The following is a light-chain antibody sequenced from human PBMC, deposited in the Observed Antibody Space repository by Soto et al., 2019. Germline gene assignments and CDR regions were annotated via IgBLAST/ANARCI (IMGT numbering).Light chain of an antibody. CDR1: QSVRSSY. V-gene: IGKV3-20*01. CDR2: GAS. J-gene: IGKJ4*01. CDR3: QQYGSSVLT. Sequence: EIVLTQSPGTLSLSPGERATLSCRVSQSVRSSYLAWYQQKPGQAPRVXIYGASSRETGIPDRFSGSGSGTEFTLIISRLEPEDFAVYYCQQYGSSVLTFGGGTKVDIK.